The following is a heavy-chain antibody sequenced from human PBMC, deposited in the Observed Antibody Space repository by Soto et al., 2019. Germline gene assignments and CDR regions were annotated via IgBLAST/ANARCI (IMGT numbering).Heavy chain of an antibody. V-gene: IGHV3-9*01. D-gene: IGHD3-16*01. CDR2: ISWNSGSI. Sequence: EVQLVESGGGLVQPGRSLRLSCAASGFTFDDYVMHWVRQAPGKGLEWVSGISWNSGSIGYADSVKGRFTISRDNAKNSLYLQMNSLRAEDTALYYCAKAPGELGTDYYYMDVWGKGTTVTVSS. CDR1: GFTFDDYV. J-gene: IGHJ6*03. CDR3: AKAPGELGTDYYYMDV.